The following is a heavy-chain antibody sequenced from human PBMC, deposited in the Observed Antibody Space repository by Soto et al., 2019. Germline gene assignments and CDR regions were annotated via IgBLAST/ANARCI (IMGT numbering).Heavy chain of an antibody. CDR2: IIPIFGTA. Sequence: SVKVSCKASGGTFSSYAISWVRQAPGQGLEWMGGIIPIFGTANYAQKFQGRVTITADESTSTAYMELSSLRSEDTAVYYCARSIRGEFLAASDPYYGGQGTLVTVSS. J-gene: IGHJ4*02. CDR1: GGTFSSYA. D-gene: IGHD6-13*01. V-gene: IGHV1-69*13. CDR3: ARSIRGEFLAASDPYY.